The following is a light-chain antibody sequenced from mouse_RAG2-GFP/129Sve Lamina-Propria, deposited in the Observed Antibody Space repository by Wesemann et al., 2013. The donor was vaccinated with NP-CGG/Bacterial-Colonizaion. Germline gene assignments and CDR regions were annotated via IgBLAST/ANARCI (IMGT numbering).Light chain of an antibody. V-gene: IGKV6-13*01. J-gene: IGKJ2*01. CDR2: SAS. Sequence: DIVMTQSXKFMSTSVGDRVSVTCKASQNVGTNVAWYQQKPGQSPKLLIYSASNRYTGVPDRFTGSGSGTDFTLTISNMQSEDLADYFCQQYSSYPYTFGGGTKLEIK. CDR3: QQYSSYPYT. CDR1: QNVGTN.